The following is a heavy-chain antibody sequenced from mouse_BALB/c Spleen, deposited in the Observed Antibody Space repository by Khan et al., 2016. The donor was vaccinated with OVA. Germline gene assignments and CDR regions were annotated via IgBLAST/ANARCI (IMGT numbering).Heavy chain of an antibody. Sequence: EVQLQESGPGLVKPSQSLSLTCSVTGYSITSGYFWNWIRQFPGNRLEWMGYIRYDGGNNYTPSLKNRISISRDTSKNQVFLKLNSVTTEDTATYYCARGGSSGPAWFAYWGQGTLVPVSA. J-gene: IGHJ3*01. CDR2: IRYDGGN. D-gene: IGHD3-1*01. CDR1: GYSITSGYF. V-gene: IGHV3-6*02. CDR3: ARGGSSGPAWFAY.